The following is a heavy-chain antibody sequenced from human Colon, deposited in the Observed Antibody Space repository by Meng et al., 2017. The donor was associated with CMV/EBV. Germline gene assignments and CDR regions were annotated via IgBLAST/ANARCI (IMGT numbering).Heavy chain of an antibody. J-gene: IGHJ4*02. CDR2: ISTSSTYI. CDR1: GFTFSSYW. D-gene: IGHD3-3*01. V-gene: IGHV3-21*06. CDR3: VRDLAVFGVVSENF. Sequence: GGSLRLSCAASGFTFSSYWMHWVRQAPGKGLEWVSSISTSSTYIFCADSVKGRFTISRDNAKNLVSLQMNDLRAEDTALYYCVRDLAVFGVVSENFWGQGTLVTVSS.